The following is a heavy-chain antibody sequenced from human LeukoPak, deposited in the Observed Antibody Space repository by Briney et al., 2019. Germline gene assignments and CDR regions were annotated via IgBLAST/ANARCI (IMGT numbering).Heavy chain of an antibody. CDR1: GFTFSSYS. Sequence: GSLRLSCAASGFTFSSYSMNWIRQPPGKGLEWIGSIYYSGSTYYNPSLKSRVTISVDTSKNQFSLKLSSVTAADTAVYYCARRVSFGGNSGGYWFDPWGQGTLVTVSS. CDR2: IYYSGST. V-gene: IGHV4-39*01. D-gene: IGHD4-23*01. CDR3: ARRVSFGGNSGGYWFDP. J-gene: IGHJ5*02.